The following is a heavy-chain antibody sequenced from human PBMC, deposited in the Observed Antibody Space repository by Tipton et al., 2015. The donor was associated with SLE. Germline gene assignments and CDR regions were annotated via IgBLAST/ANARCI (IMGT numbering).Heavy chain of an antibody. J-gene: IGHJ5*02. CDR1: GFTFSSYA. CDR2: ISYDGSNK. CDR3: ARDGYYGSGRKNNWFDP. V-gene: IGHV3-30*04. D-gene: IGHD3-10*01. Sequence: SLRLSCAASGFTFSSYAMHWVRQAPGKGLEWVAVISYDGSNKYYADSVKGRFTISRDNSKNTLDLQMNSLRAEDTAVYYCARDGYYGSGRKNNWFDPWCQGTLVTVSS.